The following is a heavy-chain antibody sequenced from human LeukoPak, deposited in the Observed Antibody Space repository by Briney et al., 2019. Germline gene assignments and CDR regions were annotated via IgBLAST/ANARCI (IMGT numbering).Heavy chain of an antibody. CDR2: ICHSGST. Sequence: SGTLSLTCAVSGGSISSSNWWSWVRQPPGKGLEWIGEICHSGSTNYNPSLKSRVTISVDKSKNQFSLKLSSVTAADTAVYYCARVSGYSSSWGYYYGMDVWGKGTTVTVSS. D-gene: IGHD6-13*01. V-gene: IGHV4-4*02. CDR3: ARVSGYSSSWGYYYGMDV. CDR1: GGSISSSNW. J-gene: IGHJ6*04.